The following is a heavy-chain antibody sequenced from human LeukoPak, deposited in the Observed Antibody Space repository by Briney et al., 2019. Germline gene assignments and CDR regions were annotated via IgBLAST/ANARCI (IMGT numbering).Heavy chain of an antibody. V-gene: IGHV1-69*13. CDR3: ARVAAAGKDYYYMDV. CDR1: GGTFSSYA. D-gene: IGHD6-13*01. Sequence: GASVKVSCKASGGTFSSYAISWVRQAPGQGLEWMGGIIPIFGTANYAQKFRGRVTITADESTSTAYMELSSLRSEDTAVYYCARVAAAGKDYYYMDVWGKGTTVTISS. CDR2: IIPIFGTA. J-gene: IGHJ6*03.